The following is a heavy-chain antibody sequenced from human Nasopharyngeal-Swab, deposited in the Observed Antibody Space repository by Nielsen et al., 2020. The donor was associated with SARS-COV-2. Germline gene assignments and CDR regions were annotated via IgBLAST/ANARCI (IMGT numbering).Heavy chain of an antibody. V-gene: IGHV3-13*01. Sequence: GGSLRLSCAASGFTFSSYDMHWVRQATGKGLEWVSAIGTAGDTYYPGSVKGRFTISRENAKNSLYLQMNSLRAGDTAVHYCARGGPAPIFDLWGRGTLVTVSS. CDR2: IGTAGDT. CDR3: ARGGPAPIFDL. D-gene: IGHD3-16*01. CDR1: GFTFSSYD. J-gene: IGHJ2*01.